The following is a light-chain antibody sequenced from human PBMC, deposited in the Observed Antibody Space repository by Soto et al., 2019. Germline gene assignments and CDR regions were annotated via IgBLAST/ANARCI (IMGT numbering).Light chain of an antibody. J-gene: IGKJ2*01. V-gene: IGKV1-5*03. CDR3: QQYNSYHMYT. CDR2: KAS. Sequence: DIQMTQSPSTLSASVGDRVTITCRASQSISSWLAWYQQKPGKAPKLLIYKASSLESGVPSRFSGSGSGTEFTLTISSLQPDDFATYYCQQYNSYHMYTCGQGTKLEIK. CDR1: QSISSW.